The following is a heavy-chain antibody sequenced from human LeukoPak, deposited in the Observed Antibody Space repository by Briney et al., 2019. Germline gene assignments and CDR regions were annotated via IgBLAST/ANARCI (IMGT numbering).Heavy chain of an antibody. CDR2: IYYSGST. CDR1: GGSISSYY. Sequence: SETLSLTCTVSGGSISSYYWSWIRQPPGKGLEWIGYIYYSGSTNYNPSLKSRVTISVDTSKNQFSLKLSSVTAADTAVYYCARAAAGGGWYMDYYYYGMDDWGQGTTVTVSS. CDR3: ARAAAGGGWYMDYYYYGMDD. V-gene: IGHV4-59*01. J-gene: IGHJ6*02. D-gene: IGHD6-19*01.